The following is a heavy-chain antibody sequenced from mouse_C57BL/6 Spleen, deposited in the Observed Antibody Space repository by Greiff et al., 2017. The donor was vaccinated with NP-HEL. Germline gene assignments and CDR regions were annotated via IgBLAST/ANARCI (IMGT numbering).Heavy chain of an antibody. J-gene: IGHJ2*01. CDR1: GYTFTSYG. Sequence: QVQLQQSGAELARPGASVKLSCKASGYTFTSYGISWVKQRPGQGLEWIGEIYPRSGNTYYNEKFKGKATLTADKSSSTAYMELRSLTSEDSAVYFCARGIGVATVEYCDYWGQGTTLTVAS. D-gene: IGHD1-1*01. V-gene: IGHV1-81*01. CDR3: ARGIGVATVEYCDY. CDR2: IYPRSGNT.